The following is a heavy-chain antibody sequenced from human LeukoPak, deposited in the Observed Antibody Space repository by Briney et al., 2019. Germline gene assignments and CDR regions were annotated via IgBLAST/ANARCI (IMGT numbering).Heavy chain of an antibody. CDR1: GFTFSSYW. CDR3: ARASSWYGGVDY. V-gene: IGHV3-74*01. Sequence: PGGSLRLSCAASGFTFSSYWMHWVRQAPGKGLVWVSRINSDGSSTSYADSVKGRFTISRDNAKNTLYLQMNSLRAEDTAVYYCARASSWYGGVDYWGQGTLVTVSS. D-gene: IGHD6-13*01. J-gene: IGHJ4*02. CDR2: INSDGSST.